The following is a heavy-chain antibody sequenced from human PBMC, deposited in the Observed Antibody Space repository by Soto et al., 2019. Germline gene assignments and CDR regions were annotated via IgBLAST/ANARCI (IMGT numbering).Heavy chain of an antibody. CDR2: MQPNTGRT. CDR3: ARGVSAGVDY. V-gene: IGHV1-8*01. J-gene: IGHJ4*02. CDR1: GYSFTSLD. Sequence: QVQLVQSGAEVREPGASVKVSCKASGYSFTSLDINWVRQTAGQGLEWMGWMQPNTGRTGCAQKFQGRVTMTRDTSINTAYMELTTLTSDDTAFYYCARGVSAGVDYWGQGTLVTVSS. D-gene: IGHD1-26*01.